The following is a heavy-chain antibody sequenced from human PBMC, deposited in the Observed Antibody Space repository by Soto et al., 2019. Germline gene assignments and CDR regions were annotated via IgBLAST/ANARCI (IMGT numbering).Heavy chain of an antibody. CDR3: ACGRVIDRFDY. CDR2: IHYGGSV. Sequence: SETLSLPCNVSGTYFSRDHWSWIRQPPGRGLEWIGLIHYGGSVNRRPFFRSRATLSEDQSKNQFSLQLDSVTTADTAVYFCACGRVIDRFDYWGQGVVVTVSS. J-gene: IGHJ4*02. V-gene: IGHV4-59*03. CDR1: GTYFSRDH. D-gene: IGHD2-21*01.